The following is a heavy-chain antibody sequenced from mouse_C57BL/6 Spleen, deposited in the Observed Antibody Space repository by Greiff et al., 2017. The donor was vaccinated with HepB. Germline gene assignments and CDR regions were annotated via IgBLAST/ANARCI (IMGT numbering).Heavy chain of an antibody. CDR2: IYPGSGNT. CDR1: GYSFTSYY. V-gene: IGHV1-66*01. CDR3: ARGLLNYFDY. D-gene: IGHD2-3*01. Sequence: QVQLKESGPELVKPGASVKISCKASGYSFTSYYIHWVKQRPGQGLEWIGWIYPGSGNTKYNEKFKGKATLTADTSSSTAYMQLSSLTSEDSAVYYCARGLLNYFDYWGQGTTLTVSS. J-gene: IGHJ2*01.